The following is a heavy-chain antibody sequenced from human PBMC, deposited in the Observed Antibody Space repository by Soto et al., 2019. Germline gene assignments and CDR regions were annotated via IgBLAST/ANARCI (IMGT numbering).Heavy chain of an antibody. V-gene: IGHV4-59*08. D-gene: IGHD3-3*01. J-gene: IGHJ6*03. CDR1: GGSIRSHN. CDR3: ARHLFDSWKGYPYYYYMDV. Sequence: QVQLQESGPGLVKPSETLSLTCSVPGGSIRSHNWSWIRQPPGKGLEWIGCLYYSAMTEYNPSLNSLVTISADTSNNQVSLKLSSVTAADTAVYYCARHLFDSWKGYPYYYYMDVWGKGTAVTVSS. CDR2: LYYSAMT.